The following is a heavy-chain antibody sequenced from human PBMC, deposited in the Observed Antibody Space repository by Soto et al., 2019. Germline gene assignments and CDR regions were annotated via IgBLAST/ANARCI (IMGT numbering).Heavy chain of an antibody. D-gene: IGHD6-13*01. V-gene: IGHV1-18*01. CDR2: ISAYNGNT. CDR1: GYTFTSYG. J-gene: IGHJ5*02. CDR3: ARASAAAGLWIRHWFDP. Sequence: QVQLVQSGAEVKKPGASVKVSCKASGYTFTSYGISWVRQAPGQGLEWMGWISAYNGNTNYAQKLQGRVTMTTDTSTSTAYMELRSLRSDDTAVDYCARASAAAGLWIRHWFDPWGQGTLVTVSS.